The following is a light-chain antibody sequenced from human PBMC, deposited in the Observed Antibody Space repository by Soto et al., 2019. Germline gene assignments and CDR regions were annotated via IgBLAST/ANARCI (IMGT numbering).Light chain of an antibody. CDR1: QGISSY. CDR3: QQYYSYPLT. CDR2: AAS. J-gene: IGKJ3*01. Sequence: AIRMTQSPSSFSASTGDRVTVTCRASQGISSYLAWYQQKPGKAPKLLIYAASTLQSGVPSRFRGSGSGTDYTLTISSLHSEDFATYYCQQYYSYPLTFGPGTKGDI. V-gene: IGKV1-8*01.